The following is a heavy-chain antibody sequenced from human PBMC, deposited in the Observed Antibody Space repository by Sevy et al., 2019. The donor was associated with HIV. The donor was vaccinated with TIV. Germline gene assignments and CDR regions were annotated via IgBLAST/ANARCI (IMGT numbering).Heavy chain of an antibody. J-gene: IGHJ5*02. Sequence: GGSLRLSCAASGFTFSSYGMHWVRQAPGKGLEWVAVISYDGSNKYYADSVKGRFTISRDNSKNTLYLQMNSLRAEDTAVYYCARDRSGSYHVSDNWFDPWGQGTLVTVSS. CDR2: ISYDGSNK. CDR1: GFTFSSYG. D-gene: IGHD1-26*01. V-gene: IGHV3-30*03. CDR3: ARDRSGSYHVSDNWFDP.